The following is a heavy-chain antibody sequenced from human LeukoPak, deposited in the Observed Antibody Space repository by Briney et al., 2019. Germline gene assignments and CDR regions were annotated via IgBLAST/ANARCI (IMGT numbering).Heavy chain of an antibody. D-gene: IGHD3-10*01. Sequence: QPGGSLRLSCAASGFTFDDYGMHWVRQAPGKGLEWVSGISWNSGSIGYADSAKGRFTISRDNAKNSLYLQMNSLRAEDMALYYCAKDIATMVRGAVDYWGQGTLVTVSS. V-gene: IGHV3-9*03. CDR2: ISWNSGSI. CDR3: AKDIATMVRGAVDY. J-gene: IGHJ4*02. CDR1: GFTFDDYG.